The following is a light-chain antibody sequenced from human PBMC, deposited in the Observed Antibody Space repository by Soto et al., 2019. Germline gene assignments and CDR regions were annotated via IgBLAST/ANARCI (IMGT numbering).Light chain of an antibody. Sequence: IVMTQSPSTLSVSPGERATLCCRASQSISSNYLAWYQQKPGQAPRLLIYRASTRAAGLPDRFSGSGSGTEFTLTISSLQSEDCAVYYCQQYNKWPITFGQGTRLEIK. CDR3: QQYNKWPIT. CDR2: RAS. V-gene: IGKV3-15*01. J-gene: IGKJ5*01. CDR1: QSISSN.